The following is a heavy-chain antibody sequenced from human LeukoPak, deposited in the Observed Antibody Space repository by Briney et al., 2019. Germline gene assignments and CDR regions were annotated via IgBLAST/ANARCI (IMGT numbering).Heavy chain of an antibody. Sequence: SETLSLTCTVSGGSISSYYWSWIRQPPGEGLEWIGYIYYSGSNNYNPSLKSRVTISVDTSKNQFSLKLSSVTAADTAVYYCARVELLGSSGWPFDYWGQGTLVTVSS. CDR1: GGSISSYY. V-gene: IGHV4-59*01. CDR2: IYYSGSN. J-gene: IGHJ4*02. D-gene: IGHD6-19*01. CDR3: ARVELLGSSGWPFDY.